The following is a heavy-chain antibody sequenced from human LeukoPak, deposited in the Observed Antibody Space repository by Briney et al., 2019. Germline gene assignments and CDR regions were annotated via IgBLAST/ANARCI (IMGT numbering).Heavy chain of an antibody. J-gene: IGHJ4*02. CDR3: ARDWDIAVAFFDC. Sequence: ASVKVSCEASGYTFTGYYIHWVRQAPGQGLEWMGWINPNSGGTNYAQKFQGRVTMTRDTSISTAYMGLSRLRSDDTAVYYCARDWDIAVAFFDCWGQGTLVTVSS. CDR2: INPNSGGT. V-gene: IGHV1-2*02. CDR1: GYTFTGYY. D-gene: IGHD6-19*01.